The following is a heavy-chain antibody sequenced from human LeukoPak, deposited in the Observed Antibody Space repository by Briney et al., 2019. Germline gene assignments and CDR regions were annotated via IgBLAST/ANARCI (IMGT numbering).Heavy chain of an antibody. Sequence: SETLSLTCTVSVGSISSGGYYWSWIRQHPGKGLEWIGYIYYSGSTYYNPSLKSRVTISVGTSKNQFSLKLRSVPAADTAVYYCASMTTQSRYYGMDVWGQGTTVTVSS. CDR1: VGSISSGGYY. J-gene: IGHJ6*02. CDR3: ASMTTQSRYYGMDV. CDR2: IYYSGST. D-gene: IGHD4-17*01. V-gene: IGHV4-31*03.